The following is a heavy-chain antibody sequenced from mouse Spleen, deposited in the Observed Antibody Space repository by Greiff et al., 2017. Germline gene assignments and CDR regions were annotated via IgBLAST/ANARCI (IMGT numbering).Heavy chain of an antibody. CDR1: GFTFSSYY. Sequence: EVQGVESGGGLVKLGGSLKLSCAASGFTFSSYYMSWVRQTPEKRLEWVATISSGGGSTYYPDSVKGRFTISRDNAKNTLYLQMSSLNSEDTAVYYCARPHYDGWFAYWGQGTLVTVSA. CDR3: ARPHYDGWFAY. V-gene: IGHV5-12-1*01. J-gene: IGHJ3*01. CDR2: ISSGGGST. D-gene: IGHD1-2*01.